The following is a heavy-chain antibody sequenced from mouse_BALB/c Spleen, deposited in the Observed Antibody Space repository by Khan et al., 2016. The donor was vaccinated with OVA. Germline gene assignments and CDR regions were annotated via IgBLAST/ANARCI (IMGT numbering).Heavy chain of an antibody. D-gene: IGHD1-1*01. CDR3: AKFYYGGISDWYFDV. CDR1: VISLTSYC. V-gene: IGHV2-3*01. J-gene: IGHJ1*01. CDR2: IWGDWST. Sequence: VQLQESGPGLVAPSQSLSITCTVSVISLTSYCVTWVRQPPGKGLEWLGVIWGDWSTNYHSTLRSRMSISKDKSRSQVFLTLNSLQTDDTATHYCAKFYYGGISDWYFDVWGAGTTVTVSS.